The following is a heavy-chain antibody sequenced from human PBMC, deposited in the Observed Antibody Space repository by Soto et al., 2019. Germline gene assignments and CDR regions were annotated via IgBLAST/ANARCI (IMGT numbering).Heavy chain of an antibody. V-gene: IGHV4-39*01. CDR1: GGSISSSSYY. Sequence: SETLSLTCTVSGGSISSSSYYWGWIRQPPGKGLEWIGSIYYSGSTYYNPSPKSRVTISVDTSKNQFSLKLSSVTAADTAVYYCARQEATVTFGPPTGTYDYWGQGTLVTLSS. CDR3: ARQEATVTFGPPTGTYDY. D-gene: IGHD4-17*01. CDR2: IYYSGST. J-gene: IGHJ4*02.